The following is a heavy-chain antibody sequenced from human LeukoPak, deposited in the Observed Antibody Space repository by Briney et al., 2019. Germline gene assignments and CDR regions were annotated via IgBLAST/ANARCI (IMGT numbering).Heavy chain of an antibody. CDR2: ISPYNGNT. D-gene: IGHD3-10*01. CDR1: GYSFTSYS. CDR3: ATSITLLRGVIISGDWFDP. V-gene: IGHV1-18*01. Sequence: ASVKVSCNASGYSFTSYSISWVRQAPGQGLEWVGSISPYNGNTNYAQKLQGRVTMTTGTSTSTAYMDLRSLRSDDTALYYCATSITLLRGVIISGDWFDPWGQGTLVTVSS. J-gene: IGHJ5*02.